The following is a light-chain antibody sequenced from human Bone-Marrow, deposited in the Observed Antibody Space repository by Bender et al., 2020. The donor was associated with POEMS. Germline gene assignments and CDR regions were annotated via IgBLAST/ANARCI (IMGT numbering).Light chain of an antibody. CDR1: SSNIGNNA. J-gene: IGLJ3*02. CDR2: YDD. Sequence: QSVLTQPPSVSEAPRQRVTISCSGSSSNIGNNAVIWFQQLPGKAPKLLIYYDDLLTPGVSDRFSASKSGTSASLAISELQSEDEALYYCSAWDDSLSGWVFGGGTKLTVL. CDR3: SAWDDSLSGWV. V-gene: IGLV1-36*01.